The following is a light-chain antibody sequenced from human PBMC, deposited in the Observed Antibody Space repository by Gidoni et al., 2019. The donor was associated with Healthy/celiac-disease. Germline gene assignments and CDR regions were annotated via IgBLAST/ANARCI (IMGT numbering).Light chain of an antibody. V-gene: IGLV2-11*01. J-gene: IGLJ3*02. CDR2: DVS. Sequence: HSGKAPKLMIYDVSKRPSGVPDRFSGSKSSNTASLTISGLQAEDEADYYCCSYAGSLRVFGGGTKLTVL. CDR3: CSYAGSLRV.